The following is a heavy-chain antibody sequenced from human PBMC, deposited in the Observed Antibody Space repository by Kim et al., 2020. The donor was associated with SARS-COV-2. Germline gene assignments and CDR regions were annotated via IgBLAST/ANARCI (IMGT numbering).Heavy chain of an antibody. Sequence: SETLSLTCTVSGGSISSGGYYWSWIRQHPGKGLEWIGYIYYSGSTYYNPSLKSRVTISVDTSKNQFSLKLSSVTAADTAVYYCARAGGTVTTLDYWGQGTLVTVSS. D-gene: IGHD4-17*01. CDR3: ARAGGTVTTLDY. J-gene: IGHJ4*02. CDR2: IYYSGST. CDR1: GGSISSGGYY. V-gene: IGHV4-31*03.